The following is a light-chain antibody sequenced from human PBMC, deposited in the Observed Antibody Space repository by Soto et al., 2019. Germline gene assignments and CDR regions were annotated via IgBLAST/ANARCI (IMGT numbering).Light chain of an antibody. CDR2: AAS. V-gene: IGKV1-17*01. J-gene: IGKJ4*01. Sequence: DIQMTQSPSSLSASVGDRVTITCRASQAIRNDLGWYQQKPGKAPKRLLYAASRLQSGVPSWFSRSGSGTEFTRTITSLQTEDFETYYCLDHNSDPLTFGGGTRVEIK. CDR3: LDHNSDPLT. CDR1: QAIRND.